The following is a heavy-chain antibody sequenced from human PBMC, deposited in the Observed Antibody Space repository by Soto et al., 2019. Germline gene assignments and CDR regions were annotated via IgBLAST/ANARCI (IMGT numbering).Heavy chain of an antibody. CDR2: IYYSGST. J-gene: IGHJ5*02. Sequence: SETLSLTCTVSGGSISSYYWSWIRQPPGKGLEWIGYIYYSGSTNYNPSLKSRVTISVDTSKNQFSLKLSSVTAADTAVYYCGRIVGGQRVKYGGFDPWGQGTLVTVPS. CDR3: GRIVGGQRVKYGGFDP. V-gene: IGHV4-59*08. D-gene: IGHD6-13*01. CDR1: GGSISSYY.